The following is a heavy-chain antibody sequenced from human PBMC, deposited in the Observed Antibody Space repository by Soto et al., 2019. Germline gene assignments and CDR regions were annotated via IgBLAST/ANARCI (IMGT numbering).Heavy chain of an antibody. CDR1: GGTFSSYA. V-gene: IGHV1-69*13. CDR3: ARARISGPGGYYFDY. J-gene: IGHJ4*02. D-gene: IGHD2-15*01. CDR2: IIPIFGTA. Sequence: ASVKVSCKASGGTFSSYAISWVRQAPGQGLEWMGGIIPIFGTANYAQKFQGRVTITADESTSTAYMELSSLRSEDTAVYYCARARISGPGGYYFDYWGQGTLVTVSS.